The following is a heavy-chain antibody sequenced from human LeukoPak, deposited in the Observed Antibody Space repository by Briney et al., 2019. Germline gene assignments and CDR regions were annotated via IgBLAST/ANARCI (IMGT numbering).Heavy chain of an antibody. J-gene: IGHJ4*02. CDR2: IKPDGSDK. Sequence: PGGSLRLSCAASGFIFSNYWMSWVRQAPGKGLEWVANIKPDGSDKYCLDSVEGRFTISRDNAKNSLHLQMNSLRAEDTAVYYCARGTWRVDYWGQGTLVTVSS. V-gene: IGHV3-7*01. CDR1: GFIFSNYW. CDR3: ARGTWRVDY.